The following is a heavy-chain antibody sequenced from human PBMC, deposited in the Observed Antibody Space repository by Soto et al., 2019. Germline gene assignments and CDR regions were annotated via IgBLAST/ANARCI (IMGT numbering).Heavy chain of an antibody. CDR3: ARRSDILTGYYDY. CDR2: IIPIFGTA. Sequence: ASVKVSCKASGGTFSSYAISWVRQAPGQGLEWMGGIIPIFGTANYAQKFQGRVTITADESTSTAYMELSSLRSEDTAVYYGARRSDILTGYYDYWGQGALVTVSS. V-gene: IGHV1-69*13. D-gene: IGHD3-9*01. CDR1: GGTFSSYA. J-gene: IGHJ4*02.